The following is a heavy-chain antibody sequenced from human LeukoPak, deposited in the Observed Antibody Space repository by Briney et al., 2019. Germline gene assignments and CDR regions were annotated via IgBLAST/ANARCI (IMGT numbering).Heavy chain of an antibody. CDR1: GFTFSSYS. Sequence: PGGSLRLSCAASGFTFSSYSMNWVRQAPGKGLEWVSSISSSSSYIYYADSVKGRFTISRDNAKNTLYLQMNSLRVEDTAVYYCAREKMDSSGSDPFDIWGQGTMVTVSS. CDR3: AREKMDSSGSDPFDI. V-gene: IGHV3-21*01. CDR2: ISSSSSYI. D-gene: IGHD3-22*01. J-gene: IGHJ3*02.